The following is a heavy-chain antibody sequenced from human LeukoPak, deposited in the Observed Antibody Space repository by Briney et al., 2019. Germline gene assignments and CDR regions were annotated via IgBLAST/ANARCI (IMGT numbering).Heavy chain of an antibody. V-gene: IGHV4-39*07. Sequence: SETLSLTCTVSGGSISSSSYYWGWIRQPPGKGLEWIGSIYYSGSTYYNPSLKSRVTISVDTPKNQFSLKLSSVTAADTAVYYCARGYCSSTSCYSYNWFDPWGQGTLVTVSS. CDR1: GGSISSSSYY. CDR2: IYYSGST. D-gene: IGHD2-2*01. CDR3: ARGYCSSTSCYSYNWFDP. J-gene: IGHJ5*02.